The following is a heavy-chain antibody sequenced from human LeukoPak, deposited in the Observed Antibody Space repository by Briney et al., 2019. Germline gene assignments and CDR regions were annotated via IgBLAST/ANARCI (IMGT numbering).Heavy chain of an antibody. Sequence: PGGSLRLSCAASGFTFSSYAMHWVRQAPGKGLEWVAVISYDGSNKYYADSVKGRFTLSRDNTKNTLYLQMNSLRAEDTAVYYCARRTVAFFYWGQGTLVTVSS. V-gene: IGHV3-30*14. D-gene: IGHD6-19*01. CDR2: ISYDGSNK. CDR1: GFTFSSYA. J-gene: IGHJ4*02. CDR3: ARRTVAFFY.